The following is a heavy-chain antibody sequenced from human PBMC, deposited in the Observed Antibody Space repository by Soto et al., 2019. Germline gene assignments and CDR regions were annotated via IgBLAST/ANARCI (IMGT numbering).Heavy chain of an antibody. Sequence: XESLKISREASVYSFTTYWIVWVRQMPGKGLEWMGIIYPDDSDTRYSPSFQGQVTISADKSISTAYLQWSSLKASDTAMYYCARPAGSGYYPFDYWGQGTLVTVSS. V-gene: IGHV5-51*01. CDR2: IYPDDSDT. CDR3: ARPAGSGYYPFDY. CDR1: VYSFTTYW. J-gene: IGHJ4*02. D-gene: IGHD3-22*01.